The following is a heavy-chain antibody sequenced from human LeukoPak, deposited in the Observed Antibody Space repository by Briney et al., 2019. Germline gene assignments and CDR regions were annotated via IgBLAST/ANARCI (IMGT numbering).Heavy chain of an antibody. D-gene: IGHD6-6*01. CDR2: IYYSGST. CDR1: GGSISSYY. V-gene: IGHV4-59*01. CDR3: ARSSIAARPPGADY. J-gene: IGHJ4*02. Sequence: SETLSLTCTVSGGSISSYYWSWIRQPPGKGLEWIGYIYYSGSTNYNPSLKSRVTISVDTSKNQFSLKLSSVTAADTAVYYCARSSIAARPPGADYWGQGTLVTVSS.